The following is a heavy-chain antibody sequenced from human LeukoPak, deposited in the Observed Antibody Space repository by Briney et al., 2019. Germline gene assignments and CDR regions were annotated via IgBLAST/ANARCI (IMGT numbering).Heavy chain of an antibody. D-gene: IGHD6-19*01. CDR3: ARAGGQWVPVY. J-gene: IGHJ4*02. Sequence: MTSETLSLTCTVSGGPISSYYWSWIRQPAGKGLEWIGRIYTSGSTNYNPSLKSRVTISADKSISTVYLQWSSLKASDTAMYYCARAGGQWVPVYWGQGTLVTVSS. V-gene: IGHV4-4*07. CDR2: IYTSGST. CDR1: GGPISSYY.